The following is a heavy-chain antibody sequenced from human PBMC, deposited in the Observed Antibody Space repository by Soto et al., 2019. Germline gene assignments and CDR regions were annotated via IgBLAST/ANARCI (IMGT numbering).Heavy chain of an antibody. D-gene: IGHD3-16*01. CDR1: GFTFSRYA. CDR3: AKVGYNDWDFDR. V-gene: IGHV3-30-3*01. J-gene: IGHJ4*02. CDR2: ISYDGSIK. Sequence: GGSLRLSCAASGFTFSRYAMNWVRQAPGKGLEWVAVISYDGSIKDYADSVKGRFTISRDNSKNTLYLQMNSLRAEDTAVYYCAKVGYNDWDFDRWGQGTLVTVSS.